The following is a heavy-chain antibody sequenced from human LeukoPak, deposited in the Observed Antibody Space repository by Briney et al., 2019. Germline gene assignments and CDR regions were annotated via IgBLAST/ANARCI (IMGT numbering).Heavy chain of an antibody. CDR1: GFTFSSYE. D-gene: IGHD1-26*01. CDR2: ISSSGSTI. V-gene: IGHV3-48*03. J-gene: IGHJ4*02. Sequence: GGSLRLSCAASGFTFSSYEMNWVRQAPGKGLEWVSYISSSGSTIYYADSVKGRFTISRDNAKNSLYLQMNSLRAEDTAVYYCARGNQIVGATNFDYWGQGTLVIVSS. CDR3: ARGNQIVGATNFDY.